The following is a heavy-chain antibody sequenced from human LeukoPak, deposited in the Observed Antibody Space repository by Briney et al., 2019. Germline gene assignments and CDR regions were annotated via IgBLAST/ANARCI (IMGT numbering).Heavy chain of an antibody. J-gene: IGHJ6*03. Sequence: PSETLSLTCAVYGGSFSGYYWSWIRQPPAKGLEWIGEINHSGSTNYNPSLKSRVTISVDTSKNQFSLKLSSVTAADTAVYYCARGRIQLWYNYYYYYMDVWGKGTTVTVSS. CDR3: ARGRIQLWYNYYYYYMDV. CDR2: INHSGST. CDR1: GGSFSGYY. D-gene: IGHD5-18*01. V-gene: IGHV4-34*01.